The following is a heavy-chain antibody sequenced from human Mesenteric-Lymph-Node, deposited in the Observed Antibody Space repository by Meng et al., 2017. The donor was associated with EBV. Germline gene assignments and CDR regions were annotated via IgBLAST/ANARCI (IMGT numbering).Heavy chain of an antibody. Sequence: QVRLVQHGAEVKRPGSPVKVFCNASRGTFTFDAVTWVRQAPGQGPEWLGGIIPNFARTHYAENFQGSVTITADESTSTADMELGGLRSEDTAVYYCARPSGEYCSGGSCYFDLWGQGTLVTVSS. V-gene: IGHV1-69*01. CDR3: ARPSGEYCSGGSCYFDL. CDR2: IIPNFART. J-gene: IGHJ4*01. CDR1: RGTFTFDA. D-gene: IGHD2-15*01.